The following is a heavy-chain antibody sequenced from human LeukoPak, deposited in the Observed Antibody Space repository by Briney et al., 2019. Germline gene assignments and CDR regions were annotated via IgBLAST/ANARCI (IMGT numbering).Heavy chain of an antibody. Sequence: PGGSLRLSCAASGFTFTSYAMHWVRQAPGQRLEWMAWINVDSGNTKYSQEFQGRVTITRDTSASTAYMELSSLRSEDMAVYYCAVGDYYYNTRFDYWGQGTLVTVSS. J-gene: IGHJ4*02. CDR1: GFTFTSYA. D-gene: IGHD3-22*01. V-gene: IGHV1-3*03. CDR3: AVGDYYYNTRFDY. CDR2: INVDSGNT.